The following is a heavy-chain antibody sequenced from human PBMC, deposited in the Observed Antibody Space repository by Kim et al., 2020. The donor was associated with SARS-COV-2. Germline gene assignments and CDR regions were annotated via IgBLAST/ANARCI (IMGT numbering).Heavy chain of an antibody. J-gene: IGHJ5*02. CDR3: ARVTMVRGVT. CDR2: TI. Sequence: TIYYADSVKGRFTISRDNAKNSLYLQMNSLRDEDTAVYYCARVTMVRGVTWGQGTLVTVSS. D-gene: IGHD3-10*01. V-gene: IGHV3-48*02.